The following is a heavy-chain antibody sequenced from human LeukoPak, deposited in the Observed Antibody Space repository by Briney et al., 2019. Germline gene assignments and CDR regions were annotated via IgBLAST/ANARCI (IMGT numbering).Heavy chain of an antibody. Sequence: SETLPLTCAVYGGSFSGYYWSWIRQPPGKGLEWIGEINHSGSTNYNPSLKSRVTISVDTSKNQFSLKLSSVTAADTAVYYCAREKIAVAGRGHFDYWGQGTLVTVSS. CDR2: INHSGST. V-gene: IGHV4-34*01. D-gene: IGHD6-19*01. CDR3: AREKIAVAGRGHFDY. J-gene: IGHJ4*02. CDR1: GGSFSGYY.